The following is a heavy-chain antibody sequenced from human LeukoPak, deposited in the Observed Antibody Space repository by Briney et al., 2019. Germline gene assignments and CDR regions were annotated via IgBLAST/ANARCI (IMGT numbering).Heavy chain of an antibody. V-gene: IGHV1-2*02. CDR2: INPNSGGT. CDR3: ASKVSGSYGWFDP. D-gene: IGHD1-26*01. Sequence: ASVRVSCKASGYTFTGYYMHWVRQAPGQGLEWMGWINPNSGGTNYAQKFQGRVTMTRDTSISTAYVELSRLRSDDTAVYYCASKVSGSYGWFDPWGQGTLVTVSS. J-gene: IGHJ5*02. CDR1: GYTFTGYY.